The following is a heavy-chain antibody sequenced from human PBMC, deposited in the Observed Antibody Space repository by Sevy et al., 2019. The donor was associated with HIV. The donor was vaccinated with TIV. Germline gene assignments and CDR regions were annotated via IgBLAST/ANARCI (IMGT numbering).Heavy chain of an antibody. CDR3: TRASLLGYCSTTSCYYAFDI. CDR1: GITFSTSV. D-gene: IGHD2-2*01. V-gene: IGHV3-21*01. J-gene: IGHJ3*02. CDR2: ISGDTYYT. Sequence: GGSLRLSCNASGITFSTSVMNWVRQSPDRGLEWVSSISGDTYYTHYADSMRGRFIVSRDNAKNSLFLEMNSLTVDDTAVYYCTRASLLGYCSTTSCYYAFDIWGPGTVVTVSS.